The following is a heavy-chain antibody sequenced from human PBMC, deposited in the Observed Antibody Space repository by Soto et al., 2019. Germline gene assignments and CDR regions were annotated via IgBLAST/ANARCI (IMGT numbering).Heavy chain of an antibody. D-gene: IGHD6-13*01. CDR1: GGTFSSYR. CDR2: IVPIYRTA. V-gene: IGHV1-69*13. J-gene: IGHJ4*02. Sequence: SVKVSCKASGGTFSSYRINWVRQAPGQGLEWMGGIVPIYRTADSAQEFQGRVTITADESARTAYMELRSLKSRDTAVYYCVRDSGAKLSSSWGQGTLVTVS. CDR3: VRDSGAKLSSS.